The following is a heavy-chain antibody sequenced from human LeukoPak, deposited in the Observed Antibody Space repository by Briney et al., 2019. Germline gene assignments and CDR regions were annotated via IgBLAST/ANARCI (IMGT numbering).Heavy chain of an antibody. D-gene: IGHD5-12*01. V-gene: IGHV3-7*01. CDR3: ASKGVATIGGNY. CDR2: TREDGSEK. J-gene: IGHJ4*02. CDR1: GFTFSTYW. Sequence: PGGSLRLSCTASGFTFSTYWMSWVRQAPGKGLEWVANTREDGSEKYYVDSVKGRFTISRDNAKNSLYLQMNSLRAEDTAVYYCASKGVATIGGNYWGQGTLVTVSS.